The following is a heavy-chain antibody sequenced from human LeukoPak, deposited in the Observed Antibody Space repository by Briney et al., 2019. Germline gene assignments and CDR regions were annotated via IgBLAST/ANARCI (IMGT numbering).Heavy chain of an antibody. J-gene: IGHJ6*02. D-gene: IGHD1-26*01. CDR1: GFTFSSFS. CDR2: ISGTSTYI. V-gene: IGHV3-21*01. CDR3: ARMVGAIDYYYYGMDV. Sequence: GGSLRLSCAASGFTFSSFSMNWVRQAPGKGLEWVSSISGTSTYIYYADSMKGRFTISRDNAKDSLYLQMNSLRAEDTAVYYCARMVGAIDYYYYGMDVWGQGTTVTVSS.